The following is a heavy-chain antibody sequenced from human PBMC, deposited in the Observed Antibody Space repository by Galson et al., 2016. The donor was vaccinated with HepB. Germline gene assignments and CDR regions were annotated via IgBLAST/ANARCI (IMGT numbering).Heavy chain of an antibody. D-gene: IGHD1-26*01. J-gene: IGHJ4*02. CDR1: GYTFITKW. Sequence: SGAEVKKSGESLQISCKASGYTFITKWIGWVRQMPGKGLEWMGIIYPGDSETRYSPSFQGQVTFSADKSISTAYLQWSSLKASDTAMYYCAKSGSYGDFDYWGQGTLAIVSS. V-gene: IGHV5-51*01. CDR3: AKSGSYGDFDY. CDR2: IYPGDSET.